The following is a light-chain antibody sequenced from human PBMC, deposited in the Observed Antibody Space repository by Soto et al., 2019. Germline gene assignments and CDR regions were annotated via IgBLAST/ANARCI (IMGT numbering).Light chain of an antibody. V-gene: IGKV3-20*01. Sequence: EIVLTQSPGTLSLSPGERATLSCRASQSVSSNYLAWYQQKRGQAPRRLIYGASSRATGIPTRFSGSGSGTDVTLTISRLEPEDFAVYYCQQDDTSPRTFGQGTKVEI. CDR3: QQDDTSPRT. J-gene: IGKJ1*01. CDR2: GAS. CDR1: QSVSSNY.